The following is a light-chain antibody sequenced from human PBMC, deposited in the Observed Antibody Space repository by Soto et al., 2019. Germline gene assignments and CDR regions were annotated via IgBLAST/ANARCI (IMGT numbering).Light chain of an antibody. CDR3: SSYTSSSTVV. CDR1: SSDVGGYNY. CDR2: DVT. V-gene: IGLV2-14*03. Sequence: QSVLTQPASVSGSPGQSITISCTGTSSDVGGYNYVSWYQQHPGKAPKLMIYDVTNRPSGVSKRFSGSKSVNTASLTISGLQAEDEADYCCSSYTSSSTVVFGGGTKLTVL. J-gene: IGLJ3*02.